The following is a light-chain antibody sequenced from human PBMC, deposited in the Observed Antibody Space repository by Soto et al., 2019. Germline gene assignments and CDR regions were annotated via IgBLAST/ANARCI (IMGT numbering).Light chain of an antibody. CDR3: QQRSNWPRT. CDR1: QSVSSY. V-gene: IGKV3-11*01. Sequence: EIVLTQSPATLSLSPGERATLSCRASQSVSSYLAWYQQKPGQAPRLLIDGTSIRATGIPARFSGSGSGTDFTLTISSLEPEDFAVYYCQQRSNWPRTFGQGTKLEIK. CDR2: GTS. J-gene: IGKJ2*01.